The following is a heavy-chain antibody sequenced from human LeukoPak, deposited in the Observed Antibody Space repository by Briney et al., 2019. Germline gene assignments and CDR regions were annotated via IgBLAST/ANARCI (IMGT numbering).Heavy chain of an antibody. CDR1: GYSFTSYW. D-gene: IGHD6-19*01. CDR2: IYPGDSDT. J-gene: IGHJ4*02. CDR3: ARQPPTGYSSGWSDY. V-gene: IGHV5-51*01. Sequence: GESLKISCKGSGYSFTSYWIGWMRQMPGKGLEWMGIIYPGDSDTRYSPSFQGQVTISADKSISTAYLQWSSLKASDTAMYYCARQPPTGYSSGWSDYWGQGTLVTVSS.